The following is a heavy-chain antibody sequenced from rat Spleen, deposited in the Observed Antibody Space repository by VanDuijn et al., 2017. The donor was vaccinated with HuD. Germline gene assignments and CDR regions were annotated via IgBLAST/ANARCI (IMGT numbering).Heavy chain of an antibody. V-gene: IGHV5-29*01. D-gene: IGHD4-3*01. CDR1: GFTFTDYY. Sequence: EVQLVESDGGLVQPGRSLKLSCAASGFTFTDYYMAWVRQAPTKGLEWVATISSDGRRNYYRDSEKVRFTISRDNAKSSLYLQMDSLRYEDTATYYCVRQDTSGYANWFGFWGQGTLVTVSS. CDR2: ISSDGRRN. CDR3: VRQDTSGYANWFGF. J-gene: IGHJ3*01.